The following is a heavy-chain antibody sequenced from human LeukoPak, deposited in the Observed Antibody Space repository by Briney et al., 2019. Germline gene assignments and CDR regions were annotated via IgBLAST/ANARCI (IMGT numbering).Heavy chain of an antibody. Sequence: SETLSLTCTVSGGSFSSYYWSWIRQPPGKGLEWIGDIYDSGSTNYNPSLKSRVTISVDTSKNQFSLNLHSVTAADTAVYYCARDGIAAAGDNPLNYYYGMDVWGKGTTVTVSS. CDR2: IYDSGST. CDR3: ARDGIAAAGDNPLNYYYGMDV. J-gene: IGHJ6*04. D-gene: IGHD6-13*01. CDR1: GGSFSSYY. V-gene: IGHV4-59*01.